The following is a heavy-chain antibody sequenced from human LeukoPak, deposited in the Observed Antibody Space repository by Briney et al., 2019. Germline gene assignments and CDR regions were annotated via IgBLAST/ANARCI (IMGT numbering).Heavy chain of an antibody. CDR2: INVGNGNT. CDR3: ARELLRSDGFDY. V-gene: IGHV1-3*01. CDR1: GYIFSSYS. D-gene: IGHD1-26*01. Sequence: ASVKVSCKASGYIFSSYSMHWVRQAPGQRLEWMGWINVGNGNTKYSQKFQGRVTITRDTSASTAYMELSSLRSEDTAVYYYARELLRSDGFDYWGQGTLVTVSS. J-gene: IGHJ4*02.